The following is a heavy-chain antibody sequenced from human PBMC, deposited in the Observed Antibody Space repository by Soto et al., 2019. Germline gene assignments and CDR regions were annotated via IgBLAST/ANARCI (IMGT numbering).Heavy chain of an antibody. V-gene: IGHV3-23*01. CDR3: ARVASDYINSVDN. J-gene: IGHJ4*02. CDR2: IGGSGGNR. CDR1: GFTFNAYA. D-gene: IGHD4-4*01. Sequence: EVQLLESGGGLVQPGGSLRLSCAAYGFTFNAYAMTWVRQAPGKGLEWVSAIGGSGGNRYYADSVRGRFTISRDNSKDTVDLQMNSLRVEDTAVYYCARVASDYINSVDNWGQGTLVTVSS.